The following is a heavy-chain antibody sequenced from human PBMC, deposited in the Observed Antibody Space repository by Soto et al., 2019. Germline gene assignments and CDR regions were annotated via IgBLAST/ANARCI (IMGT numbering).Heavy chain of an antibody. Sequence: GASVKVSCKASGYTFTGYYMHWVRQAPGQGLEWMGWINPNSGGTNYAQKFQGRVTMTRDTSISTAYMELSRLRSDDTAVYYCARELVVGATPDYFDYWGQGTLVTVYS. V-gene: IGHV1-2*02. J-gene: IGHJ4*02. D-gene: IGHD1-26*01. CDR1: GYTFTGYY. CDR2: INPNSGGT. CDR3: ARELVVGATPDYFDY.